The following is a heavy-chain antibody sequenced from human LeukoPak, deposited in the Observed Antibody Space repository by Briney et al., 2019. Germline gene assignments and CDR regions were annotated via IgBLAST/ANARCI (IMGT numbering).Heavy chain of an antibody. CDR1: GFAFRDYS. Sequence: PGGSLRLSCAASGFAFRDYSMNWVRQAPGKGPECVSYISPTSSDIFYVDSVKGRFTISRDNAKNSLYLQMNSLRAEDTAVYYCARPYGGNLHDAFDIWGQGTMVTVSS. CDR2: ISPTSSDI. J-gene: IGHJ3*02. V-gene: IGHV3-21*05. CDR3: ARPYGGNLHDAFDI. D-gene: IGHD4-23*01.